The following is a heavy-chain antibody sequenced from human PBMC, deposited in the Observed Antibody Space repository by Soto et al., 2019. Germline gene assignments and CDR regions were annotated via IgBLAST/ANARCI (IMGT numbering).Heavy chain of an antibody. V-gene: IGHV1-18*01. CDR3: SMIPRPNSWTHP. D-gene: IGHD6-13*01. CDR1: GYTFTSYG. Sequence: GASEKVSCKASGYTFTSYGISWVRQAPGQGLEWMGWISAYNGNTNYAQKLQGRVTMTTDTSTSTAYMELRSLRSDDTAVYYCSMIPRPNSWTHPWGQATLVSVSS. J-gene: IGHJ5*02. CDR2: ISAYNGNT.